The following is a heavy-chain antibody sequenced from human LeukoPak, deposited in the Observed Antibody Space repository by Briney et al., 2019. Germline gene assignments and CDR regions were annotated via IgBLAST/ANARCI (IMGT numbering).Heavy chain of an antibody. Sequence: GGSLRLSCAASGFTFNNYWMHWVRQVPGKGLVWVSRINSDGSRTNYVDSAKGRFTISRDNAKNTVSLQMNSLGAEDSAVYYCARGNFYSSSGSSPLDSWGQGTLVTVSS. J-gene: IGHJ4*02. D-gene: IGHD3-10*01. V-gene: IGHV3-74*01. CDR3: ARGNFYSSSGSSPLDS. CDR2: INSDGSRT. CDR1: GFTFNNYW.